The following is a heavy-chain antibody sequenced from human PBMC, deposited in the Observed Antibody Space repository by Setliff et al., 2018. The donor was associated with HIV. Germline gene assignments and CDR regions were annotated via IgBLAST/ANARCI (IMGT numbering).Heavy chain of an antibody. D-gene: IGHD5-18*01. CDR1: GDSVSSNSAA. CDR2: TLFRSKWYN. CDR3: ARGRDVIRDTYYSYFYMDV. Sequence: SQTLSLTCAISGDSVSSNSAAWHWIRQSPGRGLEWLGRTLFRSKWYNEYAASVKSRVTFSADTSKNQFSLRLTSVTAADTAVYYCARGRDVIRDTYYSYFYMDVWSRGTAVTV. J-gene: IGHJ6*03. V-gene: IGHV6-1*01.